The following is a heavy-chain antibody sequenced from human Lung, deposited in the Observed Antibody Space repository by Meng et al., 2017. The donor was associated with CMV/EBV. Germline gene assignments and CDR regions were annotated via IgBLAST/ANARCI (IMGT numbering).Heavy chain of an antibody. D-gene: IGHD2/OR15-2a*01. Sequence: GGSLRLXCEASGFIVSSTYMSWVRQAPGKGLEWVSVIYSGGTTFKANSVKGRFTISRDNSKNTLFLQMNRLRAEDTAVYYCARSILSNGFDAFDIWGQGTXVTVSS. J-gene: IGHJ3*02. CDR3: ARSILSNGFDAFDI. V-gene: IGHV3-53*01. CDR1: GFIVSSTY. CDR2: IYSGGTT.